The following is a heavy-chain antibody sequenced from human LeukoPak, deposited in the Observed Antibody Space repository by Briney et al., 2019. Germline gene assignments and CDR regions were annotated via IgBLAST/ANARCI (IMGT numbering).Heavy chain of an antibody. CDR1: GGSFSGYY. D-gene: IGHD6-19*01. V-gene: IGHV4-34*01. CDR2: INHSGST. Sequence: SETLSLTCAVYGGSFSGYYWSWIRQPPGKGLEWIGEINHSGSTNYNPSLKSRVTMSVDTSKSQFSLKLSSVTAADTAVYYCAGGSSGWTYYFDSWGQGALVTVSS. CDR3: AGGSSGWTYYFDS. J-gene: IGHJ4*02.